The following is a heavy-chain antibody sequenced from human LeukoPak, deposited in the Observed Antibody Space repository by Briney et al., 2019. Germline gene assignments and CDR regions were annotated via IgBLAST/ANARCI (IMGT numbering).Heavy chain of an antibody. CDR3: ATTSSSWLKGGFDY. Sequence: ASVKVSCKVSGYTLTELSMHWVRQAPGKGLEWMGGFDPEDGETIYAQKFQGRVTMAEDTSTDTAYMELSSLRSEDTAVYYCATTSSSWLKGGFDYWGQGTLVTVSS. CDR1: GYTLTELS. D-gene: IGHD6-13*01. J-gene: IGHJ4*02. V-gene: IGHV1-24*01. CDR2: FDPEDGET.